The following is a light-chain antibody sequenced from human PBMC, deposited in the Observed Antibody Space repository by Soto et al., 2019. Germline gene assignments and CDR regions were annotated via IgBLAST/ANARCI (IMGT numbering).Light chain of an antibody. V-gene: IGLV2-23*02. CDR1: SSDVGSYNL. Sequence: QSVLTQPASVSGSPGQSITISCTGTSSDVGSYNLVSWYQQHPGKAPKLMIYEVSKRPSGVSNRFSGSKSGNTASLTISGLQAEDEADYYCCSYAGSSTFEGFGGGTKVTVL. CDR2: EVS. CDR3: CSYAGSSTFEG. J-gene: IGLJ3*02.